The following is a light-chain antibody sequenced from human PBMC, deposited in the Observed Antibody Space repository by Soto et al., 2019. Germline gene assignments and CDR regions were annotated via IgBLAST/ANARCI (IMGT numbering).Light chain of an antibody. CDR2: DAS. J-gene: IGKJ3*01. CDR3: QQRSNWPLT. CDR1: QSVSSY. V-gene: IGKV3-11*01. Sequence: EIVLTQSPATLSLSPVERATLSCRASQSVSSYLAWYQQKPGQAPRLLIYDASNRATGIPARFSGSGSGTDFTLTISSLEPEDFAVYYCQQRSNWPLTFGPGTKVDI.